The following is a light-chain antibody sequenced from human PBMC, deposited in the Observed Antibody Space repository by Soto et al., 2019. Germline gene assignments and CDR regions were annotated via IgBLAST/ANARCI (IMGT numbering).Light chain of an antibody. CDR2: GAS. Sequence: VLTQSARNRVLPGEKVDIRCCRTSQSVSSSYLAWYQQKPGQAPRLLIYGASSRATGIPDRFSGSGSGTDFTLTISRLEPEDFAVYYCQQYGSSPWTFGQGTKVDIK. CDR1: QSVSSSY. V-gene: IGKV3-20*01. J-gene: IGKJ1*01. CDR3: QQYGSSPWT.